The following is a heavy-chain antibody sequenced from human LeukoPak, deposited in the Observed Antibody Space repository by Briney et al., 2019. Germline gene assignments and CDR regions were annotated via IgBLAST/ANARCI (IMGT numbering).Heavy chain of an antibody. D-gene: IGHD6-13*01. J-gene: IGHJ5*02. CDR2: IYYSGST. CDR1: GDSISSSSYY. CDR3: ARGDGQHQNWFDP. Sequence: PSETLSLTCTVSGDSISSSSYYWGWIRQPPGKGLEWIGGIYYSGSTYYNPSLKSRVTISVDTSKNQFSLKLSSVTAADTAVYYCARGDGQHQNWFDPWGQGTLVTVSS. V-gene: IGHV4-39*07.